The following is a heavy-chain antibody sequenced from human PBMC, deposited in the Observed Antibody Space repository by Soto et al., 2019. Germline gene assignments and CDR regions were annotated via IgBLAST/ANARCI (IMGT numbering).Heavy chain of an antibody. CDR2: IWYDGSNK. CDR3: ARDGGIDILTGLNPLFYYYYGMDV. V-gene: IGHV3-33*01. Sequence: GGSLRLSCAASGFTFSSYGMHWVRQAPGKGLEWVAVIWYDGSNKYYADSVKGRFTISRDNSKNTLYLQMNSLRAEDTAVYYCARDGGIDILTGLNPLFYYYYGMDVWGQGTTVTVSS. J-gene: IGHJ6*02. D-gene: IGHD3-9*01. CDR1: GFTFSSYG.